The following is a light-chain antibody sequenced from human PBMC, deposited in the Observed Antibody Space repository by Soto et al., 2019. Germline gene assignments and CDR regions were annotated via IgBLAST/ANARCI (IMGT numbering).Light chain of an antibody. CDR1: SSDVGGYNY. CDR2: EVS. Sequence: QSVLTQPASVSGSPGQSITISCTGTSSDVGGYNYVSWYQQHPGKAPKLIIFEVSNRLSGVSNRFSGSKSGNTASLTLSGLQAEDEADYYCNSYTSSAARVFGTGTKLTVL. CDR3: NSYTSSAARV. V-gene: IGLV2-14*01. J-gene: IGLJ1*01.